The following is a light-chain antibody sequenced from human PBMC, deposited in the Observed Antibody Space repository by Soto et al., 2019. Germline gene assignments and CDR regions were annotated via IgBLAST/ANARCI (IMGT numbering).Light chain of an antibody. J-gene: IGKJ1*01. CDR1: ESLVHSDGTTY. V-gene: IGKV2-24*01. Sequence: EIVMTQTPLSSPVTLGQPASISCRSSESLVHSDGTTYLSWFHLRPGQPPRLLIHNLSDRFYGVSERLCGSGAGTEFTLKISRLEAEDVVMYYCLQATHFPWTFGQGTNVESK. CDR2: NLS. CDR3: LQATHFPWT.